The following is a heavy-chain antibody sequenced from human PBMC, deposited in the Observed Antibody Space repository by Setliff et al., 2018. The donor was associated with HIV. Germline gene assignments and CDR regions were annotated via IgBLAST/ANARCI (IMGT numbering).Heavy chain of an antibody. V-gene: IGHV3-30*02. J-gene: IGHJ4*02. D-gene: IGHD6-19*01. CDR3: AMSPYSSGLFDY. CDR1: GFTFSSYG. Sequence: PGGSLRLSCAASGFTFSSYGVHWVRQAPGKGLGWVAFIRNDGSDKHYVDSVKGRFTISRDNSKNTLYLQMNSLGAEDTDVYYCAMSPYSSGLFDYWGQGTLVTVSS. CDR2: IRNDGSDK.